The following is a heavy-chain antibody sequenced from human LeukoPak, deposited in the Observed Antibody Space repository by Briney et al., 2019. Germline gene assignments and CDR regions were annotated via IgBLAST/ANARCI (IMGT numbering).Heavy chain of an antibody. D-gene: IGHD2-2*01. CDR2: IYYSGST. CDR3: AKALLVVPADLFDY. CDR1: GGSISSGGYY. V-gene: IGHV4-31*03. J-gene: IGHJ4*02. Sequence: SETLSLTCTVSGGSISSGGYYWSWIRQHPGKGLEWIGYIYYSGSTYYNPSLKSRVTISVDTSKNQFSLKLSSVTAADTAVYYCAKALLVVPADLFDYWGQGTLVTVSS.